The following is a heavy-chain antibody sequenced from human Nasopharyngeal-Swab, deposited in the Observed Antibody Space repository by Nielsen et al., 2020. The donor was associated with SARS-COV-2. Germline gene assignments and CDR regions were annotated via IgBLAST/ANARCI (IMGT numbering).Heavy chain of an antibody. CDR1: GFTFRSYS. Sequence: GESLKISCSSSGFTFRSYSMNWVRQAPGKGLEWVSSISSSSSYIYYADSVKGRFTISRDNSKNSLYLQMNSLRAEDTAVYYCARDYIGGYCSGGSCSTAPWFDPWGQGTLVTVSS. CDR2: ISSSSSYI. CDR3: ARDYIGGYCSGGSCSTAPWFDP. J-gene: IGHJ5*02. D-gene: IGHD2-15*01. V-gene: IGHV3-21*01.